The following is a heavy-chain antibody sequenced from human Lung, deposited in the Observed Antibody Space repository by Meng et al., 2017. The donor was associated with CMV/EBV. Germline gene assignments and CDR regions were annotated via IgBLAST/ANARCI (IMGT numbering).Heavy chain of an antibody. CDR2: IHPYTGDT. Sequence: ASXXVSXKASGYTFIGYYMHWVRQAPGQGLEWMGWIHPYTGDTNYAQKFQGRVIMTRDMSINTVYMELSRLRSDDTAVYYCARVQFLETANDAVDLWGQGTMVTVSS. CDR3: ARVQFLETANDAVDL. CDR1: GYTFIGYY. V-gene: IGHV1-2*02. J-gene: IGHJ3*01. D-gene: IGHD2-21*01.